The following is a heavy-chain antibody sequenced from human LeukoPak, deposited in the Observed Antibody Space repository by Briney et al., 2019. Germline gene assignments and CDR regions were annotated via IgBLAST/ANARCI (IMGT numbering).Heavy chain of an antibody. D-gene: IGHD4-17*01. CDR3: ARDRVGGDLTGVSLY. Sequence: AAVKVSCKASGYPFDNFGLTWVRQAPGQGLEWMGWISAYNGNTHYAQKFRGRLTLTTETSTSTAYLELRSLKSDDTAVYYCARDRVGGDLTGVSLYWGQGTLVSVSS. V-gene: IGHV1-18*01. J-gene: IGHJ4*01. CDR1: GYPFDNFG. CDR2: ISAYNGNT.